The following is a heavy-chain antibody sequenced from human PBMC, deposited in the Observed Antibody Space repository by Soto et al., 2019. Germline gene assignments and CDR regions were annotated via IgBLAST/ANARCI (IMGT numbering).Heavy chain of an antibody. V-gene: IGHV1-3*01. CDR3: ARGGVIAAAGTFWFDP. CDR1: GYTFTSYA. Sequence: QVQLVQSGAEVKKPGASVKVSCKASGYTFTSYAMHWVRQAPGQRLEWMGWINAGNGNTKYSQKFQGRVTITRDTSASTAYMELGSLRSEDTAVYYCARGGVIAAAGTFWFDPWGQGTLVTVSS. J-gene: IGHJ5*02. D-gene: IGHD6-13*01. CDR2: INAGNGNT.